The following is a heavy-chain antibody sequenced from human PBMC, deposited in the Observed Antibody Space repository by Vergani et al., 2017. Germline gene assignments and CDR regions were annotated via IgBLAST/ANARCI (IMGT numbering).Heavy chain of an antibody. J-gene: IGHJ4*02. CDR3: ARDLVTDSGSND. D-gene: IGHD5-12*01. CDR2: INPNSGGT. V-gene: IGHV1-2*02. Sequence: QVQLVQSGAEVKKPGASVKVSCKASGYTFTGYYMHWVRQAPGQGLEWMGWINPNSGGTNYAQKVQGRVTMTRDTSISTAYMELSRLRSDDTAVYYCARDLVTDSGSNDWGQGTLVTVSS. CDR1: GYTFTGYY.